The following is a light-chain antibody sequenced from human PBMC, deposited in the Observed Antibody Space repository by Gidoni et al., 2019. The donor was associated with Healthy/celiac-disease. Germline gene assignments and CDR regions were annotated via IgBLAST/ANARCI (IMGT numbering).Light chain of an antibody. CDR3: AAWDDSLSGGV. CDR1: SSNIGSNT. V-gene: IGLV1-44*01. Sequence: QSVLTQPPSASGTPGQRVTLSCSGSSSNIGSNTVNWYHQLPGTAPKLLIYSNNQRPSGVPDRFSGSKSGTSASLAISGLQSEDEADYYCAAWDDSLSGGVFGGGTKLTVL. CDR2: SNN. J-gene: IGLJ2*01.